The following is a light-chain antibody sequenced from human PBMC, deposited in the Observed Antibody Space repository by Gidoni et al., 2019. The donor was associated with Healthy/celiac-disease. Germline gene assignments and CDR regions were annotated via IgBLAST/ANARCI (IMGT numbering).Light chain of an antibody. Sequence: DIVMTQSPAPLAVSLGERAPINCKSSQSVLYSSNNKNYLAWYQQKPGQPPKLLIYWASTRESGVPDRFSGSGSGTDFTLTISSLQAEDVAVYYCQQYYSTPRTFGQGTKLEIK. V-gene: IGKV4-1*01. CDR1: QSVLYSSNNKNY. CDR3: QQYYSTPRT. CDR2: WAS. J-gene: IGKJ2*01.